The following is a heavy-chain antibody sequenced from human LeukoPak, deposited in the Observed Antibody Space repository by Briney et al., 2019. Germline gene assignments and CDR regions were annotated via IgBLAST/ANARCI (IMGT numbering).Heavy chain of an antibody. D-gene: IGHD3-10*01. J-gene: IGHJ4*02. CDR2: IRSKANSYAT. CDR1: GFTFSGSA. Sequence: GGSLRLSCAASGFTFSGSAMHWVRQASGKGLEWVGRIRSKANSYATAYGVSVKGRFTISRDDSKNTLYLQMNSLKTEDTAVYYCTTLTWGSGRDYWGQGTLVTVSS. CDR3: TTLTWGSGRDY. V-gene: IGHV3-73*01.